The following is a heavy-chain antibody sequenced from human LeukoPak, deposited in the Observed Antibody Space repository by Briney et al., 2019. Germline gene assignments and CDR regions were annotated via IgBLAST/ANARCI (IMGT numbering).Heavy chain of an antibody. V-gene: IGHV3-30*02. Sequence: PGGSLRLSCAASGFTFSRYGMHWVRQAPGKGLEWVAFIWYDGSSKHYADSVKGRFTISRDSSKNTLNLQMNSLRAEDTAVYYCAKRDAEGTGSGSYYMDVWGKGTTVTVSS. J-gene: IGHJ6*03. D-gene: IGHD1-1*01. CDR3: AKRDAEGTGSGSYYMDV. CDR1: GFTFSRYG. CDR2: IWYDGSSK.